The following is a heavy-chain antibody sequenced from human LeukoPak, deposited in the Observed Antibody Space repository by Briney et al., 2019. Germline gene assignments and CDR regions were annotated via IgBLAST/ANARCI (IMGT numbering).Heavy chain of an antibody. CDR1: GGSISSHY. V-gene: IGHV4-59*11. Sequence: SETLSLTCTVSGGSISSHYWSCMRQPPGEGREWIGYIYYSGNTNYNPSLKSRVTISVDTSKNQFSLKLSSVTATDTAVYYCARAQLYYDVWSGYLDIWGQGTMVTVSS. CDR2: IYYSGNT. D-gene: IGHD3-3*01. J-gene: IGHJ3*02. CDR3: ARAQLYYDVWSGYLDI.